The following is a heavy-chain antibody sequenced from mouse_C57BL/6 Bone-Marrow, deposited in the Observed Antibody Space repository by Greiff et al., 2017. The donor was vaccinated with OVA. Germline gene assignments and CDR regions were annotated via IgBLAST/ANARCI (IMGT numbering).Heavy chain of an antibody. D-gene: IGHD2-4*01. Sequence: VQLQQSGPELVKPGVSVKIPCKASGYTFTDYNMDWVKQSHGKSLEWIGDINPNNGGTIYNQKFKGKATLTVDKSSSTAYMELRSLTSEDTAVYYCARDGGLRYFDVWGTGTTVTVSS. J-gene: IGHJ1*03. CDR2: INPNNGGT. CDR3: ARDGGLRYFDV. CDR1: GYTFTDYN. V-gene: IGHV1-18*01.